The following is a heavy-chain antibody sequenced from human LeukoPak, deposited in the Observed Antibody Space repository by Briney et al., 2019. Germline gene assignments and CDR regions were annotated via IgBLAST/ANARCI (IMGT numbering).Heavy chain of an antibody. V-gene: IGHV1-2*03. J-gene: IGHJ4*02. CDR3: ARAYVDTAMSRFDY. Sequence: LGGSVKVSCKASGYTFTGYYIHWVRQAPGQGLEWVAWISPNSGATHSAQKFQGRVTMTRDTSISTAYMDLSRLTSDDTAVYYCARAYVDTAMSRFDYWGQGTLVTVSS. CDR1: GYTFTGYY. CDR2: ISPNSGAT. D-gene: IGHD5-18*01.